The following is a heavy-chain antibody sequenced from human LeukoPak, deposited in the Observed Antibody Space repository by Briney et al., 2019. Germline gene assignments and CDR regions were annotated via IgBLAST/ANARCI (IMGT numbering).Heavy chain of an antibody. CDR3: AREDYYGSGSYYNPFDY. D-gene: IGHD3-10*01. Sequence: ASVKVSCKASGYTFTGYYMHWVRQAPGQGLEWMGWINPNSGGTNYAQKFQGRVTMTRDTSISTAYMELSRLRSDDTAVYYCAREDYYGSGSYYNPFDYWGQGTLVTVS. CDR1: GYTFTGYY. CDR2: INPNSGGT. J-gene: IGHJ4*02. V-gene: IGHV1-2*02.